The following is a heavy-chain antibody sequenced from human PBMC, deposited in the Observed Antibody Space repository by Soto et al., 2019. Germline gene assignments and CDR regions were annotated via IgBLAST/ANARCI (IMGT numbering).Heavy chain of an antibody. CDR1: GYTFTSDG. Sequence: QAPLVQSGGEVRKPGASVKVSCKASGYTFTSDGITWVRQAPGQGLEWLGWINAHNGNTNYEQKLQDRLTLTADTSTTTAYMELRNLRSDDTAVYYCARFRAGAAFESWGHGTLVTVSS. CDR3: ARFRAGAAFES. D-gene: IGHD6-13*01. CDR2: INAHNGNT. J-gene: IGHJ4*01. V-gene: IGHV1-18*01.